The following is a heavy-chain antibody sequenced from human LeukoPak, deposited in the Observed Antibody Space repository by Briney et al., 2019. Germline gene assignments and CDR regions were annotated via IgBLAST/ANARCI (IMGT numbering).Heavy chain of an antibody. CDR1: GFTFSSYA. Sequence: PGGSLRLSCAASGFTFSSYAMSWVRQAPGKGLEWVSAISGSGGSTYYADSVKGRFTISRDNSKNTLYLQMNSLRAEDTAVYYCASHILTGYYRTTYNWFDPWGQGTLVTVSS. CDR2: ISGSGGST. J-gene: IGHJ5*02. D-gene: IGHD3-9*01. V-gene: IGHV3-23*01. CDR3: ASHILTGYYRTTYNWFDP.